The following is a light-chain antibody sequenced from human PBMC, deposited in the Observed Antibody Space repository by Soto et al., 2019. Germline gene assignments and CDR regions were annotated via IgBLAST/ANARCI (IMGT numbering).Light chain of an antibody. CDR3: SSYAGSSNV. V-gene: IGLV2-8*01. CDR2: EVN. Sequence: QSALTQPPSASGSPGQSVAISCTGTSSDVGGYNYVSWYQQHPGKAPKLMIYEVNKRPSGVPYRFSGSKSGNTAYLTVSGLQVEDEADYYCSSYAGSSNVFGSGTKLTVL. J-gene: IGLJ1*01. CDR1: SSDVGGYNY.